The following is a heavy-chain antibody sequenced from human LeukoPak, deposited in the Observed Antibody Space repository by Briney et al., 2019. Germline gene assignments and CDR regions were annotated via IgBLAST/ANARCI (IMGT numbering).Heavy chain of an antibody. CDR2: IASDGSST. D-gene: IGHD4-23*01. CDR3: ARGRPHGNDY. V-gene: IGHV3-74*01. Sequence: GGSLRLSCATSGFTFSSYWMNWVRQAPGEGLVWVSRIASDGSSTTYADSVKGRFSISRDNAKNTLYLQMNSLRVEDTAVYYCARGRPHGNDYWGQGTLVTVSS. J-gene: IGHJ4*02. CDR1: GFTFSSYW.